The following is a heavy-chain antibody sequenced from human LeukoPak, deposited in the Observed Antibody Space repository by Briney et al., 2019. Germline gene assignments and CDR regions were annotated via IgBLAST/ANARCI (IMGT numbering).Heavy chain of an antibody. CDR2: ISGSGGST. CDR3: AKDSGRFLPPNWFDP. CDR1: GFTFSSYA. V-gene: IGHV3-23*01. D-gene: IGHD3-3*01. Sequence: GGSLRLSCAASGFTFSSYAMSWVRQAPGKGLEWVSAISGSGGSTYYADSVKGRFTISRDNSKNTLYLQMNSLRAEDTAVYHCAKDSGRFLPPNWFDPWGQGTLVTVSS. J-gene: IGHJ5*02.